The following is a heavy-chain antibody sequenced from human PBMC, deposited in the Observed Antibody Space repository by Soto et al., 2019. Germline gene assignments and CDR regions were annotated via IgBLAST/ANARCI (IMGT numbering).Heavy chain of an antibody. Sequence: PGGSLRLSCAASGFTFSSYDMHWVRQATGKGLEWVSAIGTAGDTYYPGSVKGRFTISRENAKNSVYLQMNSLRAGDTAVYYCARGTYYDFWSGYYTFDYWGQGTLVTVSS. CDR1: GFTFSSYD. D-gene: IGHD3-3*01. J-gene: IGHJ4*02. V-gene: IGHV3-13*01. CDR3: ARGTYYDFWSGYYTFDY. CDR2: IGTAGDT.